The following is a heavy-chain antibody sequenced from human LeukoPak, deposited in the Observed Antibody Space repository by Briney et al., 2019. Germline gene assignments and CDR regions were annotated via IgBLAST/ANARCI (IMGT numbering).Heavy chain of an antibody. Sequence: SETLSLTCAVYGGSFSGYYWSWIRQPPGKGLEWIGKINHSGSTNYNPSLKSRVTISVDTSKNQFSLKLSSVTAADTAVYYCARKANYDYVWGSYRLDYWGQGTLVTVSS. D-gene: IGHD3-16*02. J-gene: IGHJ4*02. CDR2: INHSGST. V-gene: IGHV4-34*01. CDR1: GGSFSGYY. CDR3: ARKANYDYVWGSYRLDY.